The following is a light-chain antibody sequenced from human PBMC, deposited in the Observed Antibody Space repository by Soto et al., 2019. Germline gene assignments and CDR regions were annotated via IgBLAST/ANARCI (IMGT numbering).Light chain of an antibody. CDR3: MRGTHWPWT. CDR1: QSLVYSDGNTY. V-gene: IGKV2-30*01. CDR2: KVS. J-gene: IGKJ1*01. Sequence: DVVMTQSPLSLPVTLGQPASISCRSSQSLVYSDGNTYLNWFQQRPGQSPRRLIYKVSNRDSGVPDRFSGSGSGTDFTLKISRVEAEDVGVYYCMRGTHWPWTFGQGTKVDIK.